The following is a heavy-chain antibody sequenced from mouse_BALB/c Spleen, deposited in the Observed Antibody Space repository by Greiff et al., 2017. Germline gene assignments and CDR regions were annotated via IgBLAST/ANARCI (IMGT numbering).Heavy chain of an antibody. CDR3: ARGGRYDEEPFAY. CDR1: GFNIKDTY. CDR2: IDPANGNT. J-gene: IGHJ3*01. D-gene: IGHD2-14*01. Sequence: VQLQQSGAELVKPGASVKLSCTASGFNIKDTYMHWVKQRPEQGLEWIGRIDPANGNTKYDPKFQGKATITADTSSNTAYLQLSSLTSEHTAVYYCARGGRYDEEPFAYWGQGTLVTVSA. V-gene: IGHV14-3*02.